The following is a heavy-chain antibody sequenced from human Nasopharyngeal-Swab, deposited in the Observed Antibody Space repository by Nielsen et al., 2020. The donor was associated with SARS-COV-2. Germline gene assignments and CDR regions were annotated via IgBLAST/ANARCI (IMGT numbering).Heavy chain of an antibody. D-gene: IGHD3-22*01. CDR2: ISYDGSNK. CDR1: GFTFSSSA. Sequence: SCAASGFTFSSSAMHWVRQAPGKGLEWVAVISYDGSNKYFADSVKGRFTISRDNSKNTLYLQMNSLRAEGTAVYYCASPPLDSSGYYYGFHYWGRGTLVTVSS. J-gene: IGHJ4*02. CDR3: ASPPLDSSGYYYGFHY. V-gene: IGHV3-30-3*01.